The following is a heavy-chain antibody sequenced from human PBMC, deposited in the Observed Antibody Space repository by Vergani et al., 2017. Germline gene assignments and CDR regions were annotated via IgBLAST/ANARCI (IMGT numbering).Heavy chain of an antibody. CDR3: ARDLGYSSGWYVRGYYFDY. Sequence: EVQLVESGGGLVQPGGSLRLSCAASGFTFSSYSMNWVRQAPGKGLEWVSYISSSSSYIYYADSVKGRFTISRDNAKNSLYLQMNSLRAEDTAVYYCARDLGYSSGWYVRGYYFDYWGQGTLVTVSS. V-gene: IGHV3-21*05. J-gene: IGHJ4*02. D-gene: IGHD6-19*01. CDR2: ISSSSSYI. CDR1: GFTFSSYS.